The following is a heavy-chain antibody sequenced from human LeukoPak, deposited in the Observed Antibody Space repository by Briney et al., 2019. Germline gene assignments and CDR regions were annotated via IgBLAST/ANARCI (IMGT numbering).Heavy chain of an antibody. CDR1: GGSISSSSYY. V-gene: IGHV4-39*01. CDR2: IYYSGST. Sequence: LSETLSLTCTVSGGSISSSSYYWGWIRQPPGKGLEWIGSIYYSGSTYYNPSLKSRVTISVDTSKNQFSLKLSSVTAADTAVYYCARQGAGATSSGFDYWGQGTLVTVSS. D-gene: IGHD1-26*01. J-gene: IGHJ4*02. CDR3: ARQGAGATSSGFDY.